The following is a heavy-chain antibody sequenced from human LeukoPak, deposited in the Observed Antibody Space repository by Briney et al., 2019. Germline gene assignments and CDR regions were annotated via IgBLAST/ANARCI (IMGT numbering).Heavy chain of an antibody. CDR2: IYYSGST. J-gene: IGHJ3*02. CDR3: ASLPAGYSSGWFAFDI. V-gene: IGHV4-61*01. CDR1: GGSVSSGSYY. D-gene: IGHD6-19*01. Sequence: SETLSLTCTVSGGSVSSGSYYWSWIRQPPGKGLEWIGYIYYSGSTNYNPSLKSRVTISVDTSKNQFSLKLSSVTAADTAVYYCASLPAGYSSGWFAFDIWGQGTMVTVSS.